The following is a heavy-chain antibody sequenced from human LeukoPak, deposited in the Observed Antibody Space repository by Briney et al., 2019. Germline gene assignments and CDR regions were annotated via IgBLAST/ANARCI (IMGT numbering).Heavy chain of an antibody. Sequence: GGSLRLSCAASGFTFSGYAMNWVRQAPGKGLEWVSSISSSSSYIYYADSVKGRFTISRDNAKNSLYLQMNSLRAEDTAVYYCARDRLGMDPYFDYWGQGTLVTVSS. D-gene: IGHD7-27*01. CDR2: ISSSSSYI. V-gene: IGHV3-21*01. CDR1: GFTFSGYA. J-gene: IGHJ4*02. CDR3: ARDRLGMDPYFDY.